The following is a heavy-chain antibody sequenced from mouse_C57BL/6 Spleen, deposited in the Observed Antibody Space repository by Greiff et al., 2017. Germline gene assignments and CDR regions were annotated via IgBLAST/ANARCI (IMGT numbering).Heavy chain of an antibody. V-gene: IGHV3-6*01. J-gene: IGHJ2*01. Sequence: ESGPGLVKPSQSLSLTCSVTGYSITSGYYWNWIRQFPGNKLEWMGYISYDGSNNYNPSLKNRISITRDTSKNQFFLKLNSVTTEDTATYYCARGYYSNYFFDYWGQGTTLTVSS. CDR2: ISYDGSN. CDR1: GYSITSGYY. CDR3: ARGYYSNYFFDY. D-gene: IGHD2-5*01.